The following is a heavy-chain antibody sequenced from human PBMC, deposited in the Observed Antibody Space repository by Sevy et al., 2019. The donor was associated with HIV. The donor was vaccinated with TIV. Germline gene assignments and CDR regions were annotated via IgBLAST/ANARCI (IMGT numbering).Heavy chain of an antibody. Sequence: ASVKVSCKASGYTFTGYYIHWVRQAPGQGLEWMGWINPNSGGTNYAQKFQGRVTMTRDTSISTAYMELSRLRSDDTAVYYWAGEALLRGGYLDYWGQGTLVTVSS. CDR1: GYTFTGYY. CDR2: INPNSGGT. V-gene: IGHV1-2*02. CDR3: AGEALLRGGYLDY. D-gene: IGHD3-10*01. J-gene: IGHJ4*02.